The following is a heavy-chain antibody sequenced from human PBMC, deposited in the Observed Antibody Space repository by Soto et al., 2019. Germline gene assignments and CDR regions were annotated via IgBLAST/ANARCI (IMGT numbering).Heavy chain of an antibody. CDR1: GYTFTSFG. CDR2: ISAYNGNT. J-gene: IGHJ4*02. D-gene: IGHD3-10*01. CDR3: VRDLGSMVRGIVPLFDY. Sequence: QVQLVQSGAEVKKPGASVKVSCKASGYTFTSFGISWLRQAPGQGLEWMGWISAYNGNTKYAQKLQGRVTMTTDTSTSTAYMELGSLRSDDTAVYYCVRDLGSMVRGIVPLFDYWGQGTLVTVSS. V-gene: IGHV1-18*01.